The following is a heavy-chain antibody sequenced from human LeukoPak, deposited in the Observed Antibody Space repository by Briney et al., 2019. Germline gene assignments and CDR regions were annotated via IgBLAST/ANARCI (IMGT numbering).Heavy chain of an antibody. CDR1: GFTFSSYA. CDR3: ARGGPLGDTNRFDF. CDR2: LAYDGTNE. Sequence: GGSLRLSCAASGFTFSSYAMHWVRRPRGGGLEWVALLAYDGTNEYYMNSVKGRFTISRDNSKNTVYLQMNSLRPDDTAVYYCARGGPLGDTNRFDFWGQGTSVTVSS. J-gene: IGHJ5*01. D-gene: IGHD3-10*01. V-gene: IGHV3-30-3*01.